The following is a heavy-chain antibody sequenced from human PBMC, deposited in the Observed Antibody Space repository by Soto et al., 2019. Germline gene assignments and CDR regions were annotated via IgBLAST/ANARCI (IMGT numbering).Heavy chain of an antibody. CDR2: INPNSGCT. CDR1: GYFFTDYY. CDR3: ARDDGQSRDIFDI. V-gene: IGHV1-2*02. J-gene: IGHJ3*02. Sequence: ASVKVSCKASGYFFTDYYIHWVRQAPGQGLEWMGWINPNSGCTTFAEKFEARVTLTRDTSISTVYMELSRLRSDDTAVYYCARDDGQSRDIFDIWGQGTMVTISS. D-gene: IGHD2-15*01.